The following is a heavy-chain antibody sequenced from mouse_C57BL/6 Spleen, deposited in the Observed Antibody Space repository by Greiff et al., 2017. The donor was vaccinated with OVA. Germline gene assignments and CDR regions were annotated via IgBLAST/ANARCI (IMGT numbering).Heavy chain of an antibody. V-gene: IGHV1-69*01. CDR2: IDPSDSYT. D-gene: IGHD2-5*01. CDR1: GYTFTSYW. Sequence: QVQLQQPGAELVMPGASVKLSCKASGYTFTSYWMHWVKQRPGHGLEWIGEIDPSDSYTNYNQKFKGKSTVTVDKSSSTAYMQLSSLTSEDSAVYYCARMAYSNYDYWGQGTTLTVSS. CDR3: ARMAYSNYDY. J-gene: IGHJ2*01.